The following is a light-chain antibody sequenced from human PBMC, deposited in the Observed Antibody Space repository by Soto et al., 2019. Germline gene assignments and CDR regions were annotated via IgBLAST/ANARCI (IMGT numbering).Light chain of an antibody. CDR3: QQRSNWPLIT. V-gene: IGKV3-11*01. J-gene: IGKJ5*01. CDR1: QIIRDY. Sequence: EIVMTQSPATLSVSPGERATLSCGASQIIRDYLAWYQQKPGQAPRLLIYGASSRATGIPARFSGSGSGTDFTLTISSLQPEDFSVYFCQQRSNWPLITFGQGTRLEIK. CDR2: GAS.